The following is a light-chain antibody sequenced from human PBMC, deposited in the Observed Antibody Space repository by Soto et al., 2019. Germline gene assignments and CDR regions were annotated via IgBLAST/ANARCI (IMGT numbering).Light chain of an antibody. V-gene: IGKV2-30*01. CDR1: QSLLYSDGNAY. CDR3: TPGSSWRRT. CDR2: KVS. Sequence: TGGRRTIIYNRSNQSLLYSDGNAYLNWFHQRPGQSPRRLIYKVSNRDSRVPDSFSVSGSGTYFTLLICRVESEDVVVNYCTPGSSWRRTFHEGTQVDIK. J-gene: IGKJ1*01.